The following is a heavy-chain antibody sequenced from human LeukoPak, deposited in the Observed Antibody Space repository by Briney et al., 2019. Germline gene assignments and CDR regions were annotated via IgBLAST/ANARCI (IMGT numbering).Heavy chain of an antibody. D-gene: IGHD6-19*01. J-gene: IGHJ6*02. CDR1: GYTFTGYY. CDR2: INPNSGGT. CDR3: AREDHKQWLVAMYYYGMDV. V-gene: IGHV1-2*02. Sequence: ASVKVSFKASGYTFTGYYMHWVRQAPGQGLEWMGWINPNSGGTNYAQKFQGRVTMTRDTSISTAYMELSRLRSDDTAVYYCAREDHKQWLVAMYYYGMDVWGQGTTVTVSS.